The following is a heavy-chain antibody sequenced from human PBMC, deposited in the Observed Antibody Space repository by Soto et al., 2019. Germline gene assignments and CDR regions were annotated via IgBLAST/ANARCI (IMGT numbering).Heavy chain of an antibody. J-gene: IGHJ6*02. D-gene: IGHD5-12*01. V-gene: IGHV3-23*01. CDR2: ISGSGGST. CDR1: GFTFSSYA. CDR3: AKEGLSRYEAFLRYYYYGMDV. Sequence: GGSLRLSCAASGFTFSSYAMSWVRQAPGKGLEWVSAISGSGGSTYYADSVKGRFTISRDNSKNTLYLQMNSLRAEDTAVYYCAKEGLSRYEAFLRYYYYGMDVWGQGTTVTVSS.